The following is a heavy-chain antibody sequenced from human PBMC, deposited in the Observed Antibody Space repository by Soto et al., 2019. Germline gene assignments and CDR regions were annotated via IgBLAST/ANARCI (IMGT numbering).Heavy chain of an antibody. CDR2: IYYSGST. D-gene: IGHD3-10*01. Sequence: SETLSLTCTVSGGSISSGGYYWSWIRQHPGKGLEWIGYIYYSGSTYYNPSLKSRVTISVDTSKDQFSLKLSSVTAADTAVYYGATDVTDSAGTTLPMGDWGQGTMVTVSS. CDR3: ATDVTDSAGTTLPMGD. CDR1: GGSISSGGYY. V-gene: IGHV4-31*03. J-gene: IGHJ4*01.